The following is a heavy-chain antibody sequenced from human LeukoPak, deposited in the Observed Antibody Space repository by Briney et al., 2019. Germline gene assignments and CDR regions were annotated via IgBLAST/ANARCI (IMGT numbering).Heavy chain of an antibody. V-gene: IGHV4-39*07. CDR1: GGSISSSSYY. Sequence: SETLSLTCTVSGGSISSSSYYWGWIRQPPGKGLEWIGSIYYSGSTYYNPSLKSRVTISVDTSKNQFSLKLSSVTAADTAVYYCARVDGYDYDYWGQGTLVTVSS. J-gene: IGHJ4*02. D-gene: IGHD5-12*01. CDR3: ARVDGYDYDY. CDR2: IYYSGST.